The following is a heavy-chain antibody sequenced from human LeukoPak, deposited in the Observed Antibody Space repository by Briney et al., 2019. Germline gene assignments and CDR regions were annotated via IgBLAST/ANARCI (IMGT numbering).Heavy chain of an antibody. J-gene: IGHJ4*02. CDR3: ARAQLEGYYFDY. CDR2: IYHSGST. Sequence: SETLSLTCTVSGYSISSGYYWGWIRQPPGKGLEWIGSIYHSGSTYYNPSLKSRVTISVDTSKNQFSLKLSSVTAADTAVYYCARAQLEGYYFDYWGQGTLVTVSS. CDR1: GYSISSGYY. V-gene: IGHV4-38-2*02. D-gene: IGHD1-1*01.